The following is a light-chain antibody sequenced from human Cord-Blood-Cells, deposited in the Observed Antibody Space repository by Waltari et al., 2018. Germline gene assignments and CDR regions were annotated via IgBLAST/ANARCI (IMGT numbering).Light chain of an antibody. Sequence: SSVLTQDPAVSVALGQTVRITCQGDSLRSYYASWYQQTPGQAPVLVIYGKNNLPSGIPDRLSGSSSGHTASLTITGAQAEDEADYYCNSRDSSGNHLVFGGGTKLTVL. CDR3: NSRDSSGNHLV. CDR1: SLRSYY. V-gene: IGLV3-19*01. CDR2: GKN. J-gene: IGLJ3*02.